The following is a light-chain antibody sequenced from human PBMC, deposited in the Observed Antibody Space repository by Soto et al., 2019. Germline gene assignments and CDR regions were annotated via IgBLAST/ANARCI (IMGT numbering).Light chain of an antibody. Sequence: DLQMTQSPSSLSASVGDRVTITCRASQSISTYLNWYQQKPGKAPNLLIYSTFNLQTGVPSRFSGSGSGTDFTLTISSLQPEDFATYHCQQTYSTPTFGQGTKVEIK. CDR3: QQTYSTPT. CDR1: QSISTY. V-gene: IGKV1-39*01. CDR2: STF. J-gene: IGKJ1*01.